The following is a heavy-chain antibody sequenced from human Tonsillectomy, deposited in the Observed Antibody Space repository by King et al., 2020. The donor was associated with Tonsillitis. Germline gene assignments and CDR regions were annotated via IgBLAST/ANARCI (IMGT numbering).Heavy chain of an antibody. V-gene: IGHV3-23*04. Sequence: VQLVESGGRLVQSGGSLRLSCAASGFTFNNYAMNWVRQAPGKGLEWVSAISGSGDDKWYADSVKGRFAISRENSKNTLYLQMNCLRADDTAVYYCAKVGNFVVVVSATDAFNMWGQGTMVTVSS. CDR3: AKVGNFVVVVSATDAFNM. D-gene: IGHD2-15*01. CDR2: ISGSGDDK. CDR1: GFTFNNYA. J-gene: IGHJ3*02.